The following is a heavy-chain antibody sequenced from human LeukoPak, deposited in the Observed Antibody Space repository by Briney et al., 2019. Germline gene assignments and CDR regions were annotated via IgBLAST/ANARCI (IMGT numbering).Heavy chain of an antibody. Sequence: PGGSLRLSCAASGFTVSNTFMSWVRQAPGKGLEWVSVIYSVGTTYYADSVKGRFTISRDNSQNTVYLEMNSLRAEDTAVYYCAKGGYTTWFDPWGQGTLVTVSP. V-gene: IGHV3-53*01. CDR3: AKGGYTTWFDP. CDR2: IYSVGTT. J-gene: IGHJ5*02. D-gene: IGHD2-15*01. CDR1: GFTVSNTF.